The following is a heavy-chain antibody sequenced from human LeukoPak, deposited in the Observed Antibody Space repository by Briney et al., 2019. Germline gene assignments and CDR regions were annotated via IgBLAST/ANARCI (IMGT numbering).Heavy chain of an antibody. CDR1: GFTFSSYW. D-gene: IGHD6-13*01. V-gene: IGHV3-74*01. CDR3: AQIAAAAPFDY. CDR2: INSDGSST. Sequence: GGSLRLSCAASGFTFSSYWMHWVRQAPGKGLVWVSRINSDGSSTSYADSVKGRFTISRDNAKNTLYLQMNSLRAEDTAVYYCAQIAAAAPFDYWGQGTLVTVSS. J-gene: IGHJ4*02.